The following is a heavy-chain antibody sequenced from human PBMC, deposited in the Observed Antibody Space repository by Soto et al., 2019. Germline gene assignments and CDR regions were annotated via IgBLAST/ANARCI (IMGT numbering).Heavy chain of an antibody. V-gene: IGHV4-30-2*01. D-gene: IGHD1-26*01. Sequence: LSLTCTVSGASITFGGYSWSWIRQTPGKGLEWIGYINHLETTFYNPSFVSRLTLSIDRAKNQFSLKLHSMSAADRAVYFCARGGGSDSFDYWGQGILVTVSS. CDR2: INHLETT. CDR1: GASITFGGYS. CDR3: ARGGGSDSFDY. J-gene: IGHJ4*02.